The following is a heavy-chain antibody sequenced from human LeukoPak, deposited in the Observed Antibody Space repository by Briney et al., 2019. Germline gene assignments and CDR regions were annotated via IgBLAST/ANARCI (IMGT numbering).Heavy chain of an antibody. Sequence: GGSLRLSCAASGFTFSSYWMHWVRQAPGKGLVWVSLINSDGSTTSHADSVKGRFTISRDNAENTLYLQMNSLRAEDTAVYFCARGYCSSTSSTSCLSRFADYWGQGTLVTVSS. V-gene: IGHV3-74*01. D-gene: IGHD2-2*01. CDR3: ARGYCSSTSSTSCLSRFADY. J-gene: IGHJ4*02. CDR2: INSDGSTT. CDR1: GFTFSSYW.